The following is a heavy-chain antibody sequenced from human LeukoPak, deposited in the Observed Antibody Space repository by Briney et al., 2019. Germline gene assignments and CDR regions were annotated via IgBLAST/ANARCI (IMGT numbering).Heavy chain of an antibody. D-gene: IGHD6-19*01. CDR2: IKQDGSEK. CDR3: AKDLSSGSRRAY. Sequence: GGSLRLSCAASGFTLSNYWMSWVRQAQGKGLEGVANIKQDGSEKHYVDSVKGRFTVSRDNAKNSLYLQMNSLRAEDTGVYYCAKDLSSGSRRAYWGQGTLVTVSS. J-gene: IGHJ4*02. V-gene: IGHV3-7*01. CDR1: GFTLSNYW.